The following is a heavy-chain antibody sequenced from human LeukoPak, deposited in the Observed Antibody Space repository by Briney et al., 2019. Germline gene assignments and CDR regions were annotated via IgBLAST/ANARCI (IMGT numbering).Heavy chain of an antibody. Sequence: SVKVSCKASGGTFSSYAISWVRQAPGQGLEWMGGIIPIFGTANYAQKFQGRVTITADESTSTAYMELSSLRSGDTAVYYCALDYDILTGRPYYFDYWGQGTLVTVSS. CDR2: IIPIFGTA. CDR1: GGTFSSYA. D-gene: IGHD3-9*01. J-gene: IGHJ4*02. CDR3: ALDYDILTGRPYYFDY. V-gene: IGHV1-69*01.